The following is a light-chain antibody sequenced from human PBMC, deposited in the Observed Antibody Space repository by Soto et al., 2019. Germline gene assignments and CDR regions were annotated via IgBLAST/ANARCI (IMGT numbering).Light chain of an antibody. J-gene: IGKJ1*01. V-gene: IGKV3D-15*01. CDR2: GAS. CDR3: QQYNNWPET. CDR1: QSVSIL. Sequence: EMVMTQSPATLSVSPGERATLSCRASQSVSILLAWYQQKPGQAPRLLIYGASSRATGIPDRFSGSGSGTDFTLTISRLEPEDFAVYYCQQYNNWPETFGQGTKVDNK.